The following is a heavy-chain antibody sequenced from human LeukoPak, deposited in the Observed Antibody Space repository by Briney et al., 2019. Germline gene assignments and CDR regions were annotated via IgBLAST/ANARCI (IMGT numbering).Heavy chain of an antibody. CDR2: IIPILGIA. J-gene: IGHJ4*02. Sequence: ASVKVSCKASGGTFSSYAISWVRQAPGQGLEWMGRIIPILGIANYAQKFQGRVTITADKSTSTAYMELSSLRSEDTAVYYCARGGMITFGGVIDLFDYWGQGTLVTVSS. CDR1: GGTFSSYA. CDR3: ARGGMITFGGVIDLFDY. D-gene: IGHD3-16*02. V-gene: IGHV1-69*04.